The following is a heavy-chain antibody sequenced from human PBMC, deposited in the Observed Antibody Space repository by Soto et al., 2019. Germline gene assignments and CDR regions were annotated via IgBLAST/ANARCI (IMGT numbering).Heavy chain of an antibody. CDR1: GGTFSSYA. CDR3: AKGKIAAAGFDAFDI. Sequence: QVQLVQSGDEVKKPGSSVKVSCKASGGTFSSYAISWVRQDPGQGLAWMGGIIPIFGTANYAQKFQGRVTITSDKSTSTAYMELSSLRSEDTAVYYCAKGKIAAAGFDAFDILGQGTMVTVSS. J-gene: IGHJ3*02. D-gene: IGHD6-13*01. V-gene: IGHV1-69*06. CDR2: IIPIFGTA.